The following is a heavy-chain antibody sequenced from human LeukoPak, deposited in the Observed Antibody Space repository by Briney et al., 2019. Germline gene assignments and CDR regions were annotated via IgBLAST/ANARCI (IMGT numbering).Heavy chain of an antibody. CDR3: ARVGYCGGDCYSFDY. D-gene: IGHD2-21*02. V-gene: IGHV1-2*06. Sequence: ASVKVSCKASGYTFIGYYMHWARQAPGQGLEWMGRINPNSGGTNYAQKFQGRVTMTRDTSISTAYMELSRLRSDDTAVYYCARVGYCGGDCYSFDYWGQGTLVTVSS. CDR1: GYTFIGYY. CDR2: INPNSGGT. J-gene: IGHJ4*02.